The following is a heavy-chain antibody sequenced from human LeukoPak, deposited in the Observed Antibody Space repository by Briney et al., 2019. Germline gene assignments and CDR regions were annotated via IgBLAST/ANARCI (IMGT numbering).Heavy chain of an antibody. D-gene: IGHD1-1*01. CDR1: GVSFSSSW. CDR2: IKEDGSQK. V-gene: IGHV3-7*03. J-gene: IGHJ4*02. Sequence: PGGSLRLSCAAAGVSFSSSWMTWVRQAPGKGLEWVANIKEDGSQKNYVGSVKGRFTISRDNAKNSLYPQMNSLRVEDTAVYYCARDGGWNRFDYWGQGTLVTVSS. CDR3: ARDGGWNRFDY.